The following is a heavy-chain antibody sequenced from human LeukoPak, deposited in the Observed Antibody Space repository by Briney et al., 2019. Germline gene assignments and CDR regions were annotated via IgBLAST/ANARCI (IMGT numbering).Heavy chain of an antibody. CDR2: ISGSGGST. CDR1: GFTFSSYA. CDR3: ANYDSSGYPLRVFDY. V-gene: IGHV3-23*01. Sequence: GESLKISCAASGFTFSSYAMSWVRQAPGKGLEWVSAISGSGGSTYYADSVKGRFTISRDNSKNTLYLQMNSLRAEDTAVYYCANYDSSGYPLRVFDYWGQGTLVTVSS. D-gene: IGHD3-22*01. J-gene: IGHJ4*02.